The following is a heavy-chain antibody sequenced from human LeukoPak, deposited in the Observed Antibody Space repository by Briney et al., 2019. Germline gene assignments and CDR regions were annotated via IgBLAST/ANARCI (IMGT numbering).Heavy chain of an antibody. V-gene: IGHV1-24*01. D-gene: IGHD2-2*01. CDR2: FDPEDGET. CDR3: ATRGGVVVPAATSYYYYYMDV. J-gene: IGHJ6*03. CDR1: GYTLTELS. Sequence: GASVKVSCKVSGYTLTELSMHWVRQAPGKGLEWMGGFDPEDGETIYAQKLQGRVTMTEDTSTDTAYMELSSLRSEDTAVYYCATRGGVVVPAATSYYYYYMDVWGKGTTVTVSS.